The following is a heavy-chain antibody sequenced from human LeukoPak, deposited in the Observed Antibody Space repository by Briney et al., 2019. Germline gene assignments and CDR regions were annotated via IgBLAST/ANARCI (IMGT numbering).Heavy chain of an antibody. CDR1: GFTFSSYA. J-gene: IGHJ3*02. Sequence: GRSLRLSCAASGFTFSSYAMHWVRQAPGKGLEWVAVISYDGSNKYYADSVKGRFTISRDNSKNTLYLQMNSLRAEDTAVYYCARDHAFDIWGQGTMVTVSS. CDR2: ISYDGSNK. CDR3: ARDHAFDI. V-gene: IGHV3-30*04.